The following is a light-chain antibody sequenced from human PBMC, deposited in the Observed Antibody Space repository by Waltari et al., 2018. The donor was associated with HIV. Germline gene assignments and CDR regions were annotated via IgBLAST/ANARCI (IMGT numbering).Light chain of an antibody. V-gene: IGKV1-NL1*01. CDR2: GTSY. CDR1: QGITTS. CDR3: QQYYTSPYT. J-gene: IGKJ2*01. Sequence: DIQMTQSPSSLSASVGDRVTITCRASQGITTSLAWYQQKPGQAPKILLYGTSYSVDTGVPSRFSGSGSGTDYTLTISSLQPEDFATYYCQQYYTSPYTFGQGTKVDIK.